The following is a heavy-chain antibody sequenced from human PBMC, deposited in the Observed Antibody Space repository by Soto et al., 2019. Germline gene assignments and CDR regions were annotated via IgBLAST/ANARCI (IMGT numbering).Heavy chain of an antibody. D-gene: IGHD1-1*01. V-gene: IGHV1-69*01. Sequence: VQLVQSGAEVKKPGSSVKLSCKASGGTFNRYTISWVRQAPGQGLEWMGGIIPIFGTANYAQKFQGRVAGVADESTSAAYMELRSLRSEDTAVYYCALWGFRDGNNSKYNYSGMDVWGQGTTVTVSS. J-gene: IGHJ6*02. CDR2: IIPIFGTA. CDR1: GGTFNRYT. CDR3: ALWGFRDGNNSKYNYSGMDV.